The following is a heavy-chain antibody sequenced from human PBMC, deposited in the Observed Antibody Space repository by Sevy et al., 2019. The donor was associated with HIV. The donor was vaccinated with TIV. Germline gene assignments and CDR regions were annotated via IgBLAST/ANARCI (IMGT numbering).Heavy chain of an antibody. Sequence: GGSLRLSCAVSGFTFRDSGMHWVRQAPGKGLEWVAVISYDGNNTYYVDSVKGRFTISRDNSKNTLYLHMKSLRLDDTAVYFCVRDSWWDSDGWTLDYWGQGTLVTVSS. CDR2: ISYDGNNT. CDR3: VRDSWWDSDGWTLDY. J-gene: IGHJ4*02. V-gene: IGHV3-30*03. CDR1: GFTFRDSG. D-gene: IGHD6-13*01.